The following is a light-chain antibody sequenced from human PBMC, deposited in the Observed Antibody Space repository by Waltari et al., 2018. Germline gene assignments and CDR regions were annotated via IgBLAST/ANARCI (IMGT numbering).Light chain of an antibody. CDR1: SSDVGSYNF. CDR3: CSYAGSSTLV. CDR2: EVS. Sequence: QSALTQPASVSGSPGQSITISCTGTSSDVGSYNFVSWYQQHPGKVPKLMIYEVSKRPSGVSTRFSGSKSGNTASLTISGLQAEDEADYYCCSYAGSSTLVFGGGTKLTVL. V-gene: IGLV2-23*02. J-gene: IGLJ2*01.